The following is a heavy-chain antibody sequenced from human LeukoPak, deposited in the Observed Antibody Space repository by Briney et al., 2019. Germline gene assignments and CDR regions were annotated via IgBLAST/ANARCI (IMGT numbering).Heavy chain of an antibody. V-gene: IGHV1-2*02. D-gene: IGHD3-10*01. CDR1: GYTFIDYY. CDR3: ANTDALGNYYKGGFDP. CDR2: INPNSGGT. Sequence: ASVKVSCKASGYTFIDYYMHWVRQAPGQGLEWMGWINPNSGGTNYAQNFQGRVTMTRDTYIRTVYMELSRLISDDTAVYYCANTDALGNYYKGGFDPWGQGTLVTVSS. J-gene: IGHJ5*02.